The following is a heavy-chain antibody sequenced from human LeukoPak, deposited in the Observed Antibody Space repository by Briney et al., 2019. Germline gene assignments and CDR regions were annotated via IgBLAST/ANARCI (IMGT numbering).Heavy chain of an antibody. CDR3: ARGRWGVGYFDWLLFD. CDR1: GYTFTSYD. J-gene: IGHJ4*02. Sequence: ASVKVSCKASGYTFTSYDINWVRQATGQGLEWMGWMNPNSGNTGYAQKFQGRVTMTRNTSISTAYMELSSLRSEDTAVYYCARGRWGVGYFDWLLFDWGQGTLVTVSS. V-gene: IGHV1-8*01. D-gene: IGHD3-9*01. CDR2: MNPNSGNT.